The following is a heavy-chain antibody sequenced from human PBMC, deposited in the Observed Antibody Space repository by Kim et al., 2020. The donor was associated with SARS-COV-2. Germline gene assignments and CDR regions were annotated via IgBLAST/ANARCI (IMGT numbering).Heavy chain of an antibody. CDR3: ASLVRGRPLDY. V-gene: IGHV4-39*07. D-gene: IGHD3-10*01. Sequence: SETLSLTCTVSGGSISSSSYYWGWIRQPPGKGLEWIGSIYYSGSTYYNPSLKSRVTISVDTSKNQFSLKLSSVTAADTAVYYCASLVRGRPLDYWGQGTLVTVSS. CDR1: GGSISSSSYY. J-gene: IGHJ4*02. CDR2: IYYSGST.